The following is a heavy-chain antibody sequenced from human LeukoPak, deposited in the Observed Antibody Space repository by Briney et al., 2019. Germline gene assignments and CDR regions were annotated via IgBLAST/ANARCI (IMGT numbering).Heavy chain of an antibody. CDR1: GFTFSNHW. J-gene: IGHJ5*02. Sequence: GGSLRLSCAASGFTFSNHWMHWVRQAPGKGLVWVSRINRDGSNIGYADSVKGRFTTSRDNAKNTLYLQMNSLRAEDTAVYYCARDIAPAAGTWLDPWGQGTLVTVPS. V-gene: IGHV3-74*01. CDR3: ARDIAPAAGTWLDP. D-gene: IGHD6-13*01. CDR2: INRDGSNI.